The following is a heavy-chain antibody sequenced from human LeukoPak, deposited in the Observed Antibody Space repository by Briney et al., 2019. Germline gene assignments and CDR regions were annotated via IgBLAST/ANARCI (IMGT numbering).Heavy chain of an antibody. J-gene: IGHJ4*02. CDR2: INPSGGST. Sequence: ASVKVSCKASGGTFSSYAISWVRQAPGQGLEWMGIINPSGGSTSYPQKFQGRVTITRDTSTSTVYMEVSSLTSDDTAVYYCARGLGSGSYYGYWGQGTLVTVSS. D-gene: IGHD1-26*01. V-gene: IGHV1-46*01. CDR1: GGTFSSYA. CDR3: ARGLGSGSYYGY.